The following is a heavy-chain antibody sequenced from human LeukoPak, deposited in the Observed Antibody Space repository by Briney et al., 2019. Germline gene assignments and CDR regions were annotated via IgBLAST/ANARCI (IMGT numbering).Heavy chain of an antibody. CDR3: AKAPDLVWGSYRNNYFDS. J-gene: IGHJ5*01. CDR1: GFTFSSYA. D-gene: IGHD3-16*02. V-gene: IGHV3-23*01. Sequence: GGSLRLSCAASGFTFSSYAMSWVRQAPGKGLEWVSALGYSGTTYYAASVQGRFTISRDNSNNLVFLQMNNLRVDDTAVYYCAKAPDLVWGSYRNNYFDSWGQGTLVSVS. CDR2: LGYSGTT.